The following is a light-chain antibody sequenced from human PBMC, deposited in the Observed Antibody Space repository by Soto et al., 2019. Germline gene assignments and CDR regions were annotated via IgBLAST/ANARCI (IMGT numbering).Light chain of an antibody. CDR3: SSYTSSSTPRYV. Sequence: QSALTQPASVSGSPGQSITISCTGTSSDVGGYNYVSWYQQHPGKAPKLMIYEVSNRPSGVSSRFSGSKSGNTASLTISGLQAEDEADYYCSSYTSSSTPRYVFGTGTKVTVL. V-gene: IGLV2-14*01. CDR1: SSDVGGYNY. CDR2: EVS. J-gene: IGLJ1*01.